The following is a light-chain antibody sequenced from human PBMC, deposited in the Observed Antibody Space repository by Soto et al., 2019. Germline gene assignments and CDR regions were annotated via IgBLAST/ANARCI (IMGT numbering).Light chain of an antibody. CDR3: QQTYSSPES. Sequence: DIQMTQSPSSLSASVGDRVTITCRASQSISNYLNWYQHKPGKAPNLLIYAASTLHSVVPSRFIGSGSGTHFTLTISSLQPEDFATYYCQQTYSSPESFAQGTKVEI. J-gene: IGKJ1*01. V-gene: IGKV1-39*01. CDR2: AAS. CDR1: QSISNY.